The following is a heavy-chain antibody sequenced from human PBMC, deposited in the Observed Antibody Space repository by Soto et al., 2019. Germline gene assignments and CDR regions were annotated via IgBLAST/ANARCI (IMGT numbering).Heavy chain of an antibody. CDR3: AIESLFGELGFDY. V-gene: IGHV3-30-3*01. J-gene: IGHJ4*02. CDR1: GFTFSSYA. D-gene: IGHD3-10*01. CDR2: ISYDGSNK. Sequence: PGGSLRLSCAASGFTFSSYAMHWVRQAPGKGLEWVAVISYDGSNKYYADSVKGRFTISRDNSKNTLYLQMNSLRAEDTAVYYCAIESLFGELGFDYWGQGTLVTVSS.